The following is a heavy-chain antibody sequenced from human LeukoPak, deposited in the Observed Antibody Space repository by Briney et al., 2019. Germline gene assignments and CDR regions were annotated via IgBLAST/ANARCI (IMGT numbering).Heavy chain of an antibody. J-gene: IGHJ4*02. D-gene: IGHD6-6*01. V-gene: IGHV4-59*01. CDR2: IYYSGST. Sequence: SETLSLTCTASGGSISSYYWSWIRQPPGKGLEWIGYIYYSGSTNYNPSLKSRVTISVDTSKNQFSLKLSSVTAADTAVYYCARGRGIAARLEYYFDYWGQGTLVTVSS. CDR1: GGSISSYY. CDR3: ARGRGIAARLEYYFDY.